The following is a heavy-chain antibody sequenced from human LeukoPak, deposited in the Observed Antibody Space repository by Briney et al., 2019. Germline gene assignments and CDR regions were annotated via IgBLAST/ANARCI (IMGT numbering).Heavy chain of an antibody. V-gene: IGHV1-2*02. CDR3: ARGPGRYYGSGSYFVF. D-gene: IGHD3-10*01. CDR1: GYTFTGYY. Sequence: ASVKVSCKASGYTFTGYYMHWVRQAPGQVLEWMGWINPNSGGTNYAQKFQGRVTMTRDTSISTAYMELSRLRSDDTAVYYCARGPGRYYGSGSYFVFWGQGTLVTVSS. CDR2: INPNSGGT. J-gene: IGHJ4*02.